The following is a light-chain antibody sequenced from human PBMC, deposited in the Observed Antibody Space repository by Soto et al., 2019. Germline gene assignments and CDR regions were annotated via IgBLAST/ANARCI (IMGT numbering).Light chain of an antibody. Sequence: DIQMTQSPSTLSASVGDRVTITCRASQSISSWLAWYQQKPGKAPKLLIYDASSLESGVPSRFSGSGSGTEFTPTFRCLKPAEFATDDCQQYNSYFLTFGVGTKVEIK. CDR2: DAS. CDR1: QSISSW. V-gene: IGKV1-5*01. J-gene: IGKJ4*01. CDR3: QQYNSYFLT.